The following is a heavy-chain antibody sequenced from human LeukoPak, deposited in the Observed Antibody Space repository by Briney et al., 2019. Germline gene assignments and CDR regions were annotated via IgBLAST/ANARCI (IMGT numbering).Heavy chain of an antibody. V-gene: IGHV3-30*04. J-gene: IGHJ4*02. D-gene: IGHD5-18*01. CDR3: ARPRRPNTALDHNIDY. CDR2: ISYDGIDK. CDR1: GFTLNTYS. Sequence: GGSLRLSCAASGFTLNTYSIYWVRQAPGKGLEWVTLISYDGIDKYYANFVKGRFTISRDSSKNTLDLQMNSLRPEDTAVYYCARPRRPNTALDHNIDYWGQGAQVTVSS.